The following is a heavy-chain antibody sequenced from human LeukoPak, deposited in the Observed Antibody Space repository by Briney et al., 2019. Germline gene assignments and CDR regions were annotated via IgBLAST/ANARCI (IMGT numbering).Heavy chain of an antibody. V-gene: IGHV1-69*05. D-gene: IGHD4/OR15-4a*01. CDR2: IIPIFGTA. CDR3: ARVPRADYYMDV. CDR1: GGTFSSYA. Sequence: SSVKVSCKASGGTFSSYAISWVRQAPGQGLEWMGGIIPIFGTANYAQKFQGRVTITTDEYTSTAYMELSSLRSEDTAVYYCARVPRADYYMDVWGKGTTVTVSS. J-gene: IGHJ6*03.